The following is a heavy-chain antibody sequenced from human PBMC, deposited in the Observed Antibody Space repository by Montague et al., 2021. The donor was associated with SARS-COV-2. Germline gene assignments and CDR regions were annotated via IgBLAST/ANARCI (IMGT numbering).Heavy chain of an antibody. Sequence: SEILSLTCTVSGASVSSTNWWSWVRQPPGKGLEWVGEISHRGTANYSPSLKSRATMSVDESGDQFFLKLFSVTAADTAVYYCARFSYDNTGYPRGFDFWGQGALVTVSS. CDR2: ISHRGTA. V-gene: IGHV4-4*02. D-gene: IGHD3-22*01. CDR3: ARFSYDNTGYPRGFDF. CDR1: GASVSSTNW. J-gene: IGHJ4*02.